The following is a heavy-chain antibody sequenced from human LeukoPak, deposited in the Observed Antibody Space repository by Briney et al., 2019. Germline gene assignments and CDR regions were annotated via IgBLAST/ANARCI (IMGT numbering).Heavy chain of an antibody. Sequence: SETLSLTCAVYGGSFSGYYWSWIRQPPGKGLEWIGSIYHSGSSYHNPSLKSRATISVDTSTNQFFLRLSSVTAADTAVYYCARHGVSYTDPFDIWGQGTAVTVSS. J-gene: IGHJ3*02. V-gene: IGHV4-34*04. D-gene: IGHD2-8*01. CDR2: IYHSGSS. CDR3: ARHGVSYTDPFDI. CDR1: GGSFSGYY.